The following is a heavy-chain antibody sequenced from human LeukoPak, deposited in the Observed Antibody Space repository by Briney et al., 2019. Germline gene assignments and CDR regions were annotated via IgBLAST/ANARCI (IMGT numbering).Heavy chain of an antibody. CDR2: INPNSCGT. D-gene: IGHD2-2*01. J-gene: IGHJ4*02. Sequence: ASVKVSCKSSGYTFTGYYMHWVRQDPGQGLEWMGRINPNSCGTNYAEKFQGRVTMTRDTSISTAYMELSRLRSDDTAVYYCARDLFNRGYCSSTSCYGVDYWGQGTLVTVSS. CDR3: ARDLFNRGYCSSTSCYGVDY. CDR1: GYTFTGYY. V-gene: IGHV1-2*06.